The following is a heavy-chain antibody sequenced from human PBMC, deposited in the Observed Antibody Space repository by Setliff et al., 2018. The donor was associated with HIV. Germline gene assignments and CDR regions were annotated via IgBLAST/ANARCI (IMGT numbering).Heavy chain of an antibody. Sequence: SETLSLTCAVSGYSISSGYYWGWIRQPPGKGLEWIGSIYHSGNTYYNPSLKSRVTMSLDTSKNQFSLKLNSVTAADTAVYYCARGGMTTVLGDTFDIWGQGTMVTVS. CDR1: GYSISSGYY. D-gene: IGHD4-17*01. J-gene: IGHJ3*02. CDR3: ARGGMTTVLGDTFDI. CDR2: IYHSGNT. V-gene: IGHV4-38-2*01.